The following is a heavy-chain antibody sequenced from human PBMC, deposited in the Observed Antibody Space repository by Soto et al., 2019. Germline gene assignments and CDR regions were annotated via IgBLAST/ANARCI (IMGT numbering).Heavy chain of an antibody. D-gene: IGHD3-22*01. V-gene: IGHV3-21*01. CDR1: GFTFSSYS. Sequence: GGSLRLSCAASGFTFSSYSMNWVRQAPGKGLEWVSSISSGSSYIYYADSVKGRFTISRDNAKNSLYLQMNSLRAVDTAVYYCARTYYDSGGGFDYWGQGTLVTVSS. CDR2: ISSGSSYI. CDR3: ARTYYDSGGGFDY. J-gene: IGHJ4*02.